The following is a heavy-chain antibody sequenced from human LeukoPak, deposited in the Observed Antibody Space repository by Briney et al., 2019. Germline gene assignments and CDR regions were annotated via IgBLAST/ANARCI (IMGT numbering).Heavy chain of an antibody. CDR1: GGSISSYY. CDR3: ARGRPFGVRGVIISNWFDP. D-gene: IGHD3-10*01. Sequence: SETLSLTCTVSGGSISSYYWSWIRQPPGKGLEWIGEINHSGSTNYNPSLKSRVTISVDTSKNQFSLKLSSVTAADTAVYYCARGRPFGVRGVIISNWFDPWGQGTLVTVSS. CDR2: INHSGST. J-gene: IGHJ5*02. V-gene: IGHV4-34*01.